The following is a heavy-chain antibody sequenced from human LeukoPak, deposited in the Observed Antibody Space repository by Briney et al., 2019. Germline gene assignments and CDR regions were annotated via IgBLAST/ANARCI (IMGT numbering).Heavy chain of an antibody. V-gene: IGHV4-39*01. Sequence: SETLSLTCTVSGGSISSSSYYWGWIRQPPGKGLEWIGSIYYSGRTYYNPSLKSRVTISVDTSKNQFSLKLSSVTAADTAVYYCATVYYDYVWGSYRFDYWGQGTLVTVSS. CDR3: ATVYYDYVWGSYRFDY. CDR2: IYYSGRT. CDR1: GGSISSSSYY. D-gene: IGHD3-16*02. J-gene: IGHJ4*02.